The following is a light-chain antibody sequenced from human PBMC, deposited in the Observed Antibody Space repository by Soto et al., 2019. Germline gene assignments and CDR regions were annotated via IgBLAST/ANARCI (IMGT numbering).Light chain of an antibody. J-gene: IGLJ1*01. Sequence: QSVLTQPTSVSGSPGQSITISCSGTSSDVGSYNLVSWYQHHPGKAPKLMIYEATKRPSGVSTRFSGSKSGNTASLTISGLQPEDEADYYCCLYIGATTYVFGTGTKVTVL. CDR3: CLYIGATTYV. CDR2: EAT. V-gene: IGLV2-23*01. CDR1: SSDVGSYNL.